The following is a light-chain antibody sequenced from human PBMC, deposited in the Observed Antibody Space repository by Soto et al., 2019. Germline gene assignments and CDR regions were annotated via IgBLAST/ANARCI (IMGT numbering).Light chain of an antibody. CDR2: DDD. CDR1: SSDAGSNYVSWY. J-gene: IGLJ2*01. Sequence: QSALTQPASVSGSPGQSITISCTGTSSDAGSNYVSWYVSWYQQHPGKVPKLMIYDDDDRPSGVSNRFSGSKSGNAASLTISGLQSEDEADYSCGSYLNSRAVVFVGGTNVTVL. V-gene: IGLV2-14*03. CDR3: GSYLNSRAVV.